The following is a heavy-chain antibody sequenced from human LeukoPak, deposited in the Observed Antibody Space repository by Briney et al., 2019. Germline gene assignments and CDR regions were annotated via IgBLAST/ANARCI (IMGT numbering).Heavy chain of an antibody. Sequence: GGSLRLSCAASGFTFSSYTMNWLRQAPGKGLEGVSSISSSGSYIYYTDSVKGRFTISRDNAKNSLYLQMNSLRAEDTALYYCAKHSGYSSSYYDAFDIWGQGTMVTVSS. CDR3: AKHSGYSSSYYDAFDI. D-gene: IGHD6-13*01. J-gene: IGHJ3*02. CDR1: GFTFSSYT. V-gene: IGHV3-21*04. CDR2: ISSSGSYI.